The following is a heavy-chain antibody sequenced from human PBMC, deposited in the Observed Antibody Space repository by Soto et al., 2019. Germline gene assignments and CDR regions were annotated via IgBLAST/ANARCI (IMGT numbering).Heavy chain of an antibody. Sequence: SETLSLTCTVSGGSSSSYYWSWIRQPPGKGLEWIGYIYYSGSTNYNPSLKSRVTISVDTSKNQFSLKLSSVTAADTAVYYCARHLYDFWSGPSPYYMDVWGKGTTVTVSS. J-gene: IGHJ6*03. CDR1: GGSSSSYY. CDR2: IYYSGST. D-gene: IGHD3-3*01. V-gene: IGHV4-59*08. CDR3: ARHLYDFWSGPSPYYMDV.